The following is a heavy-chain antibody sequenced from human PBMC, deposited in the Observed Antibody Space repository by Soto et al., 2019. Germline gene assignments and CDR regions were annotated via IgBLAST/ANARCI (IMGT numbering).Heavy chain of an antibody. CDR2: ISWNSGSI. CDR3: AKGGGTPYYYYYMDV. V-gene: IGHV3-9*01. Sequence: SLRLSCAASGFTFDDYAMHWVRQAPGKGLEWVSGISWNSGSIGYADSVKGRFTISRDNAKNSLYLQMNSLRAEDTALYYCAKGGGTPYYYYYMDVWGKGTTVTVSS. D-gene: IGHD3-16*01. CDR1: GFTFDDYA. J-gene: IGHJ6*03.